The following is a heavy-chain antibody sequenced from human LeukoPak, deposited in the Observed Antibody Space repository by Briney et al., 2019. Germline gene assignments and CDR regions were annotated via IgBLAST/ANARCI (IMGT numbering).Heavy chain of an antibody. CDR2: IKQDGSEK. CDR1: GFTLSSYW. CDR3: ARELSSSWSYYFDY. J-gene: IGHJ4*02. D-gene: IGHD6-13*01. V-gene: IGHV3-7*01. Sequence: PGGSLTLSCAASGFTLSSYWMSWVRRAPGKGLEGVANIKQDGSEKYYVDSVKGRFTISRDNAKNSLYLRMNSLRAEDTAVYYCARELSSSWSYYFDYWGQGTLVTVSS.